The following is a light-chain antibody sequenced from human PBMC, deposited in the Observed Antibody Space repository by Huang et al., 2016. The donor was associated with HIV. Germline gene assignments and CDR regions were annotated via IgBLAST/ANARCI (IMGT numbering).Light chain of an antibody. CDR1: QSVSSN. Sequence: EIAMTQSPATLSVSPGERATLSCRASQSVSSNLAWYQQKPGQAPRLFIYGASTRATGIPARFSGSGSGTEFTLTISSLQSEDFADYYCQQYNNWPLLTFGPGTKVDIK. CDR3: QQYNNWPLLT. V-gene: IGKV3-15*01. CDR2: GAS. J-gene: IGKJ3*01.